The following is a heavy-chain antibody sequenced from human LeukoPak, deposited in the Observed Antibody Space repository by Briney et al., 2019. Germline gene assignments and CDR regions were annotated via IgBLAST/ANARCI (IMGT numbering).Heavy chain of an antibody. Sequence: SVKVSCKASGGTFSSYAISWVRQAPGQGLEWMGGIIPIFGTANYAQRFQGRVTITADESTSTAYMELSSLRSEDTAVYYCARGLYYYGSGSYYYYYGMDVWGKGTRSPSPQ. D-gene: IGHD3-10*01. CDR2: IIPIFGTA. J-gene: IGHJ6*04. V-gene: IGHV1-69*01. CDR3: ARGLYYYGSGSYYYYYGMDV. CDR1: GGTFSSYA.